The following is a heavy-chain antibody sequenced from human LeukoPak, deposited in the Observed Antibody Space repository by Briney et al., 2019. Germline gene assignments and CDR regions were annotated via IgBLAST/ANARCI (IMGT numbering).Heavy chain of an antibody. Sequence: GGSLRLSCAASGFTFDDYAMHWVRQAPGKGLEWVSGISWNSSSIGYADSVKGRFTISRDNAKNSLYLQMSSLRAEDMALYYCAKGWGCTNGVCYAFDYWGQGTLVTVSS. CDR1: GFTFDDYA. V-gene: IGHV3-9*03. D-gene: IGHD2-8*01. J-gene: IGHJ4*02. CDR2: ISWNSSSI. CDR3: AKGWGCTNGVCYAFDY.